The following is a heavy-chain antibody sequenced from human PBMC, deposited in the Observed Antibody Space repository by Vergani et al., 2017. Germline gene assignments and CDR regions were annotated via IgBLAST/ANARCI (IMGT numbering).Heavy chain of an antibody. V-gene: IGHV1-69*01. CDR3: ARXAFKEDTASMFEYYYYYYMDV. Sequence: QVQLVQSGAEVKKPGSSVKVSCKASGGTFSSYAISWVRQAPGQGLEWMGGIIPIFGTANYAQKFQGRVTLTADESTSTAYMELSSLRSEDTAVYYCARXAFKEDTASMFEYYYYYYMDVWGKGTTVTVSS. CDR2: IIPIFGTA. D-gene: IGHD5-18*01. J-gene: IGHJ6*03. CDR1: GGTFSSYA.